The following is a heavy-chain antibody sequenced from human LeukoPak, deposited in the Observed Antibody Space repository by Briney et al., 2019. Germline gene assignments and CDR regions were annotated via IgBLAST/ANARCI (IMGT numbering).Heavy chain of an antibody. CDR2: IWYDGSNK. Sequence: GGSLRLSCAASGFTFSSYGMHWVRQAPGKGLEWVAVIWYDGSNKYYADSVKGRFTISRDNSKNTLFLQMNSLRADDTAVYFCAKDQKSIAATGYDYWGQGTLVTVSS. D-gene: IGHD6-13*01. V-gene: IGHV3-33*06. J-gene: IGHJ4*02. CDR1: GFTFSSYG. CDR3: AKDQKSIAATGYDY.